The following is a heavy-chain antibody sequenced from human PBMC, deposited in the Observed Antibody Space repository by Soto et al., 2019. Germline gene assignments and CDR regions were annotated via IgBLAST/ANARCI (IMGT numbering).Heavy chain of an antibody. J-gene: IGHJ4*02. D-gene: IGHD6-13*01. Sequence: GASVKVSCKASGGTFSSYAISWVRQAPGQGLEWMGGIIPIFGTANYAQKFQGRVTITADESTSTAYMELSSLRSEDTAVYYCARDITAAAGTPSFDYWGQGTLVTVSS. V-gene: IGHV1-69*13. CDR3: ARDITAAAGTPSFDY. CDR1: GGTFSSYA. CDR2: IIPIFGTA.